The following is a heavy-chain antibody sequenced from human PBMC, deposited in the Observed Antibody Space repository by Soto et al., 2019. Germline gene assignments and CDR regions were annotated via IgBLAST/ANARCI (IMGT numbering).Heavy chain of an antibody. V-gene: IGHV3-11*06. CDR1: GFTFSDYY. CDR3: ARDHRRFREHSYYYYGMDV. J-gene: IGHJ6*02. D-gene: IGHD2-21*01. CDR2: ISSSSSYT. Sequence: PGGSLRLSCAASGFTFSDYYMSWIRQAPGKGLEWVSYISSSSSYTNYADSVKGRFTISRDNAKNSLYLQMNSLRAEDTAVYYCARDHRRFREHSYYYYGMDVWGQGTTVTVSS.